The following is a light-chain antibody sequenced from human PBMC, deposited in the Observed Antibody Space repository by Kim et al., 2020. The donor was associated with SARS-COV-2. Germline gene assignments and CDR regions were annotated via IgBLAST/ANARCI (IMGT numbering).Light chain of an antibody. V-gene: IGKV3-15*01. CDR3: EKYTGWPPA. CDR2: DAS. CDR1: ENVGDD. Sequence: VFPGERVTPSCRVSENVGDDVAWYRQKPGQAPRLLIFDASSRATGVSDTFSGSGSGTDFTLTISSVQPEDFGVYYCEKYTGWPPAFGPGTKVDIK. J-gene: IGKJ3*01.